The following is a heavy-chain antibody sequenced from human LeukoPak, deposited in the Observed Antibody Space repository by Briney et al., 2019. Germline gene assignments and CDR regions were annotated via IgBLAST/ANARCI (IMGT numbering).Heavy chain of an antibody. J-gene: IGHJ6*02. CDR2: INSDGSST. V-gene: IGHV3-74*01. CDR1: GFTFSSYW. D-gene: IGHD3-16*01. Sequence: GGSLRLSCVASGFTFSSYWMHWVRQAPGKGLVWVSRINSDGSSTSYADSVKGRFTIPRDNAKNTLYLQMNSLRAEDTAVYYCARYYVWGPYYYYYYGMDVWGQGTTVTVSS. CDR3: ARYYVWGPYYYYYYGMDV.